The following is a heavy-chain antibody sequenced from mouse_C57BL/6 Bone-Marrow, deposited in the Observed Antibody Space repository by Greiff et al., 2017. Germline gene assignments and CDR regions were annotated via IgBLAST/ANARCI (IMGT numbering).Heavy chain of an antibody. CDR3: DKGLAY. V-gene: IGHV1-19*01. CDR2: INPYNGGT. J-gene: IGHJ3*01. CDR1: GSTFTDYY. Sequence: VQLKESGPVLVKPGASVKMSCKASGSTFTDYYMNWVKQSHGKSLEWIGVINPYNGGTSYNQKFKGKATLTVDKSSITAYMELNSLTSEDSAVYYCDKGLAYWGQGTLVTVSA.